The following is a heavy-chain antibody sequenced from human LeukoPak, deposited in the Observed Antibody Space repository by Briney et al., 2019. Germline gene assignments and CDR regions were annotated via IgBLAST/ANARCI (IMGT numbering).Heavy chain of an antibody. CDR2: ISYDGSNK. V-gene: IGHV3-30*03. CDR3: ARDFYDFWSAYIHTALYYFDY. D-gene: IGHD3-3*01. J-gene: IGHJ4*02. Sequence: QPGRSLRLPCAASGFTFSSYGMHWVRQAPGKGLEWVAVISYDGSNKYYADSVKGRFTISRDNSKNTLYLQMNSLRAEDTAVYYCARDFYDFWSAYIHTALYYFDYWGQGTLVTVSS. CDR1: GFTFSSYG.